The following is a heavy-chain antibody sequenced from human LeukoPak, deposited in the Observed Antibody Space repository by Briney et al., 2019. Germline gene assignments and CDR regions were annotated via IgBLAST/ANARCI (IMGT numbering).Heavy chain of an antibody. CDR3: ARDDFVGLGY. Sequence: GGSLRLSCTASGFTFSDYYMTWIRQAPGKGLEYISYISSSGSTIYYADSVKGRFTISRDNAKNSLYLQMNSLRAEDTAVYYCARDDFVGLGYWGQGTLVTVSS. D-gene: IGHD3/OR15-3a*01. V-gene: IGHV3-11*04. CDR1: GFTFSDYY. J-gene: IGHJ4*02. CDR2: ISSSGSTI.